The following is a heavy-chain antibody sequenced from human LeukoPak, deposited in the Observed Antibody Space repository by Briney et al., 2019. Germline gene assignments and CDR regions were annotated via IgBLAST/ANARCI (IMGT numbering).Heavy chain of an antibody. J-gene: IGHJ4*02. CDR2: IYDSGST. CDR1: GGSIRSYH. V-gene: IGHV4-59*08. Sequence: SETLSLTCTVSGGSIRSYHWSWIRQPPGKRLEWIGYIYDSGSTNYNPSLKSRVTISIDTSKNQFSLKLSSVTAADTAVYYCATSGWYLLPGVYWGQGTLVTVSS. D-gene: IGHD6-19*01. CDR3: ATSGWYLLPGVY.